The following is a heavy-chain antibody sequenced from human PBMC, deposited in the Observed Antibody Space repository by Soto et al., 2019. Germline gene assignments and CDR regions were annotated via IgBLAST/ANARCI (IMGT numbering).Heavy chain of an antibody. Sequence: PWGSLRLSCEASEFTFKNYVMSCVRQAPGKGLEWVSAITFNGVTTYYKDSVKGRFAISRDNSKATLYLQMNSLRAEDTAVYYCAKKDPWFDSWGQGTLVTVSS. CDR3: AKKDPWFDS. V-gene: IGHV3-23*01. CDR2: ITFNGVTT. J-gene: IGHJ5*01. CDR1: EFTFKNYV.